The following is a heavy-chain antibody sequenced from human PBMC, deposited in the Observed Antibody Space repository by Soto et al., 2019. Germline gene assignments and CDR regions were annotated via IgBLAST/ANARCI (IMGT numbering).Heavy chain of an antibody. V-gene: IGHV5-51*01. CDR2: IYPGDFDR. CDR3: ARSYGGEYYDSRSYYYAY. CDR1: GYKFIDYW. J-gene: IGHJ4*02. D-gene: IGHD3-22*01. Sequence: LGESLKISCKGSGYKFIDYWIGWVRQVPGKGLEWMGGIYPGDFDRKYSPSFQGQVTISADKSITTAYLQWSSLKASDTAIYYCARSYGGEYYDSRSYYYAYWGQGTLVTVSS.